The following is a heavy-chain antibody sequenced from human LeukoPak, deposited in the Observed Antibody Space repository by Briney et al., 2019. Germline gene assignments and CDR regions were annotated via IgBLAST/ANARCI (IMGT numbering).Heavy chain of an antibody. Sequence: GGSLRLSCAASGFSVSTFALHWVRQAPGKGLEWVGIISFDERSQYYADSVKGRFTISRDNSKNTLYLQMSSLRAEDTAVYYCAKKGPYSGYQYYFDYWGQGTLVTVSS. CDR2: ISFDERSQ. CDR3: AKKGPYSGYQYYFDY. J-gene: IGHJ4*02. D-gene: IGHD5-12*01. CDR1: GFSVSTFA. V-gene: IGHV3-30-3*02.